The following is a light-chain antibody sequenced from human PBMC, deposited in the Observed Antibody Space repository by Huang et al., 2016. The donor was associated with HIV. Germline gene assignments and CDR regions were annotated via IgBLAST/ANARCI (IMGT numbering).Light chain of an antibody. CDR3: QQYDSSPWT. J-gene: IGKJ1*01. V-gene: IGKV3-20*01. CDR1: QSIRSSH. CDR2: GAA. Sequence: EIVLTQSPGTLSLSPGERATLSCRAMQSIRSSHLAWYHQKPGQAPGLLLYGAASRPSGIPDRFSGSGSGTEFTLTISRLEPGDFAVYYCQQYDSSPWTFGQGTKVEIK.